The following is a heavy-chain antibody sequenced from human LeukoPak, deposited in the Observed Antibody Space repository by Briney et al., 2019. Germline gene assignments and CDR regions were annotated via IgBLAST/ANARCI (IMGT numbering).Heavy chain of an antibody. Sequence: ASVKVSCKASGFTFTNYAIHWVRQAPGQRLEWMGYINAGNGNTRYAQEFQGRVTFTRDASANTAYMEVSSLRSEDMAVYYCARGPFVVVPAAMLDFDYWGQGTLVTVSS. CDR2: INAGNGNT. D-gene: IGHD2-2*01. J-gene: IGHJ4*02. V-gene: IGHV1-3*03. CDR3: ARGPFVVVPAAMLDFDY. CDR1: GFTFTNYA.